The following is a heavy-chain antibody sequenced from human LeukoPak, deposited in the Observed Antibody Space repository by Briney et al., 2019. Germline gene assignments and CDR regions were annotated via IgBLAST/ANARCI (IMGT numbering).Heavy chain of an antibody. V-gene: IGHV3-53*01. CDR2: IYSGGST. CDR1: GFTFSSYA. D-gene: IGHD3-3*01. CDR3: ARLDYDFWSGYTYFDY. J-gene: IGHJ4*02. Sequence: PGGSLRLSCAASGFTFSSYAMSWVRQAPGKGLEWVSVIYSGGSTYYADSVKGRFTISRDNSKNTLYLQMNSLRAEDTAVYYCARLDYDFWSGYTYFDYWGQGTLVTVSS.